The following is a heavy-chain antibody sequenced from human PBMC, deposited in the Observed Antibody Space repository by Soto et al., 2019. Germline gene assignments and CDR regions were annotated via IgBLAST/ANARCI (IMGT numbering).Heavy chain of an antibody. Sequence: GGSLRLSCAASGFTFSTYAMNWVRQAPGKGLEWVSSISSSSSFRYYADSVKGRFTISRDNAKNSLYLQMNSLRAQDTAVYYCARGAPGRDGYNLDFQHWGQGTLVTVSS. CDR2: ISSSSSFR. CDR1: GFTFSTYA. D-gene: IGHD5-12*01. J-gene: IGHJ1*01. V-gene: IGHV3-21*04. CDR3: ARGAPGRDGYNLDFQH.